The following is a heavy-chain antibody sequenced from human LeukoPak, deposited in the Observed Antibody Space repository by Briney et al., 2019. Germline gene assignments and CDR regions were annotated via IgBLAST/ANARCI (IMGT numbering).Heavy chain of an antibody. CDR1: GFTVSSNY. J-gene: IGHJ4*02. V-gene: IGHV3-53*01. CDR2: IYSGGSI. D-gene: IGHD1-26*01. Sequence: GGSLRLSCAASGFTVSSNYMSWVRQAPGKGLEWVSVIYSGGSIYYADSVKGRFTISRDNSKNTLYLQMNSLRVEDTAIYYCARARWEIHLTPDYWGQGTVVTVSS. CDR3: ARARWEIHLTPDY.